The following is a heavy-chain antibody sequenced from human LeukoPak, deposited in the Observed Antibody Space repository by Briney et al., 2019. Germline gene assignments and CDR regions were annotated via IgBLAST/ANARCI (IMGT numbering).Heavy chain of an antibody. J-gene: IGHJ4*02. D-gene: IGHD3-10*01. Sequence: GGSLRLSCAASGFIFSTYGMHWVRQAPGKGLEWVAFIRSDGSDKSYAGSVKGRFTISRDNSKNTLYLQMNSLRAEDTAVYYCTKDQRGYGRIVDYWGQGTLVTISS. CDR3: TKDQRGYGRIVDY. V-gene: IGHV3-30*02. CDR2: IRSDGSDK. CDR1: GFIFSTYG.